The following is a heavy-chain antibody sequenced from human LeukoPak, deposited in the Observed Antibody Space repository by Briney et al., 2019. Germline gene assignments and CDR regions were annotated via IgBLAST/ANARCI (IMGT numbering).Heavy chain of an antibody. CDR1: GYTFTGYY. J-gene: IGHJ4*02. V-gene: IGHV1-2*02. D-gene: IGHD3-22*01. CDR3: ARAPMIVVVFPPRLDY. CDR2: INPNSGGT. Sequence: ASVKLSCKTSGYTFTGYYMRWVRQAPGQGLEWMGWINPNSGGTNYAQKFQDRVTMTGDTSISTAYMELSRLTSDDTAVYYCARAPMIVVVFPPRLDYWGQGTLVTVSS.